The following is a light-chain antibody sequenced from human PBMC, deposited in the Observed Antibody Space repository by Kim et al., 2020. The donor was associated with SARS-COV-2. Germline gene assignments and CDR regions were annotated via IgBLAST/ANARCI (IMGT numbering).Light chain of an antibody. J-gene: IGLJ2*01. CDR2: GKN. V-gene: IGLV3-19*01. Sequence: SSELTQDPAVSVALVPTVRITCQGDSLRSYYTTWFQQTPRQATIVVVYGKNNRPSGIPARFSGSSSGTTASLTITGTQAGDQADYYCTSRHTYDNVLFG. CDR1: SLRSYY. CDR3: TSRHTYDNVL.